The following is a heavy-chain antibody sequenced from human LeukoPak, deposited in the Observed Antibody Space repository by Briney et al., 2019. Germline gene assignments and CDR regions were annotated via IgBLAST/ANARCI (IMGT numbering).Heavy chain of an antibody. V-gene: IGHV3-74*01. CDR3: AGVPGYSYGYGMDY. Sequence: HSGGSLRLSCAASGFTFSSYWMHWVRQAPGKGLVWVSRINSDGSSTSYADSVKGRFTISRDNAKNTLYLQMNSLRAEDTAVYYCAGVPGYSYGYGMDYWGQGTLVTVSS. CDR1: GFTFSSYW. CDR2: INSDGSST. J-gene: IGHJ4*02. D-gene: IGHD5-18*01.